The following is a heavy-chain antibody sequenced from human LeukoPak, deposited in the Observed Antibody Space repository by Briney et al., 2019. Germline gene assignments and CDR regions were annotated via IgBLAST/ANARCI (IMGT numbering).Heavy chain of an antibody. D-gene: IGHD2-2*02. Sequence: SETLSLTCTVSGYSISSGDYYWSWVRQPPGKGLEWIGYIYYSGSTYYNPSLKSRVTISVDTSKNQFSLKLNSVTAADTAMYYCARGYCSSTSCYTGDYWGQGTLVTVSS. J-gene: IGHJ4*02. CDR1: GYSISSGDYY. CDR2: IYYSGST. CDR3: ARGYCSSTSCYTGDY. V-gene: IGHV4-30-4*01.